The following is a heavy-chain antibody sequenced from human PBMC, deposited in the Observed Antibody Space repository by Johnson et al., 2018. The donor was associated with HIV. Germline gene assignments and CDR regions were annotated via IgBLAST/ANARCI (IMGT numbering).Heavy chain of an antibody. J-gene: IGHJ3*02. D-gene: IGHD2-15*01. Sequence: VQLVESGGGLVQPGGSLRLSCAASGFSVSSNYMTWVRQAPGKGLEWVSVIYSGGTTWYADSVKGRFTISRDNSKNTLYLQMNSLRAEDTAVYYCARDQRGLDAFDIWGQGTMVTVSS. V-gene: IGHV3-66*01. CDR3: ARDQRGLDAFDI. CDR1: GFSVSSNY. CDR2: IYSGGTT.